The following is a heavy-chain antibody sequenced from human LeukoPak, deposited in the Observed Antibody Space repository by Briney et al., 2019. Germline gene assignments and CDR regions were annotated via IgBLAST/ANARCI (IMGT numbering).Heavy chain of an antibody. V-gene: IGHV3-23*01. CDR3: VKDRNTYGDYVGWFDP. CDR1: GFTFSTYA. J-gene: IGHJ5*02. D-gene: IGHD4-17*01. Sequence: PGGSLRLSCAAPGFTFSTYAMSWVRQAPGKGLEWVSAISGRGDITYYADSVKGRFTISRDSSKKTVFLQMNSLRAEDTAVYYCVKDRNTYGDYVGWFDPWGQGTLVTVSS. CDR2: ISGRGDIT.